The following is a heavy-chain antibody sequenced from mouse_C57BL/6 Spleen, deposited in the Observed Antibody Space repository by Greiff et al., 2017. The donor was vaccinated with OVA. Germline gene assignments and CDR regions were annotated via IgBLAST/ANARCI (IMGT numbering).Heavy chain of an antibody. J-gene: IGHJ2*01. Sequence: QVQLQQSGAELVKPGASVKISCKASGYAFSSYWMNWVKQRPGKGLEWIGQIYPGDGDTNYNGNFMGKATLTADKSSSTAYMQLSSLTSEDSAVYFCARGATVVFDYWGQGTTLTVSS. V-gene: IGHV1-80*01. D-gene: IGHD1-1*01. CDR3: ARGATVVFDY. CDR2: IYPGDGDT. CDR1: GYAFSSYW.